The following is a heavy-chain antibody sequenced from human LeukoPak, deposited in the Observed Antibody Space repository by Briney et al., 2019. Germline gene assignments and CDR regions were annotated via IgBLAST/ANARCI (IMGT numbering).Heavy chain of an antibody. D-gene: IGHD2-2*01. CDR2: IDSSSSTI. V-gene: IGHV3-48*01. CDR1: GFPFITYN. CDR3: ARDRCSSTSCYTTFDY. Sequence: PGGSLRLSCAVSGFPFITYNMNWVRQAPGKGLEWVSYIDSSSSTIYYADSVKGRFTVSRDNAKNSLYLQMNSLRAEDTAVYYCARDRCSSTSCYTTFDYWGQGTLVTVSS. J-gene: IGHJ4*02.